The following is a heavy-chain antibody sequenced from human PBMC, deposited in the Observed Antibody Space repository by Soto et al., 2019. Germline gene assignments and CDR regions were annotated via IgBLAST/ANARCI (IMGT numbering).Heavy chain of an antibody. J-gene: IGHJ5*02. CDR1: GYIFTDYT. V-gene: IGHV1-3*01. CDR2: INAGNGDT. Sequence: QVQLVQSGAEVKKSGAPVKVSCEASGYIFTDYTIHWVRQAPGQRLELMGWINAGNGDTKYSHQFQGRVTFSRDTSASTVYMELSSLRSEDTAVYYCAREGLVRGVLRGIRFDPWGQGTLVTVSS. D-gene: IGHD3-10*01. CDR3: AREGLVRGVLRGIRFDP.